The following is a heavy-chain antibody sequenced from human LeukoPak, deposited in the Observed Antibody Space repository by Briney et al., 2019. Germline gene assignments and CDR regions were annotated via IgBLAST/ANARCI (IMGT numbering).Heavy chain of an antibody. CDR3: ARDGLGGPFDY. V-gene: IGHV4-38-2*02. D-gene: IGHD3-16*01. CDR1: GYSISSGYY. J-gene: IGHJ4*02. CDR2: FYRSGNT. Sequence: PSETLSLTCTVSGYSISSGYYWGWFRQPPGRGREWIGSFYRSGNTYYNPSLKSRVTISVDTSKNQFSLKLSSVTAADTAVYYCARDGLGGPFDYWGQGTLVTVSS.